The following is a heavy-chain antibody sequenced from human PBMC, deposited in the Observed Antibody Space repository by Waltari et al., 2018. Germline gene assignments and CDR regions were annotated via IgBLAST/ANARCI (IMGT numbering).Heavy chain of an antibody. Sequence: QVQLQQWGAGLLKPSETLSLTCAVYGGSFSGYYWSWIRQPPGKGLEWIGEINHSGSTNYNPSLKSRVTISVDTSKNQFSLKLSSVTAADTAVYYCARGGGSYGFYYYYMDVWGKGTTVTVSS. J-gene: IGHJ6*03. V-gene: IGHV4-34*01. D-gene: IGHD5-18*01. CDR1: GGSFSGYY. CDR2: INHSGST. CDR3: ARGGGSYGFYYYYMDV.